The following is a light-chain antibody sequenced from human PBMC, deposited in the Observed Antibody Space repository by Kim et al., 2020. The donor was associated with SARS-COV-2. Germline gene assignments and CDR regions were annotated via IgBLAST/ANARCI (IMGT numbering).Light chain of an antibody. Sequence: SVAPGKTARITCGGNNIGSKSVHWYQQKPGQAPVLVVYDDSDRPSWIPERFSGSNSGNTATLTISRVEAGDEADYYCQVWDSSSDVFGTGTKVTVL. CDR2: DDS. J-gene: IGLJ1*01. CDR1: NIGSKS. CDR3: QVWDSSSDV. V-gene: IGLV3-21*03.